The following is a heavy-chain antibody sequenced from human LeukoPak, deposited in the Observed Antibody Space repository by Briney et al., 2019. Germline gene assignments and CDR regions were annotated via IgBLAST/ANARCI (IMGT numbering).Heavy chain of an antibody. V-gene: IGHV4-34*01. J-gene: IGHJ5*02. CDR2: INHSGST. Sequence: SSETLSLTCAVYGGSFSGYYWSWIRQPPGKGLEWIGEINHSGSTNYNPSLKSRVTISVDTSKNQFSLKLSSVTAADTAAYYCARGMGYYGSGTLWWFDPWGQGTLVTVSS. CDR1: GGSFSGYY. CDR3: ARGMGYYGSGTLWWFDP. D-gene: IGHD3-10*01.